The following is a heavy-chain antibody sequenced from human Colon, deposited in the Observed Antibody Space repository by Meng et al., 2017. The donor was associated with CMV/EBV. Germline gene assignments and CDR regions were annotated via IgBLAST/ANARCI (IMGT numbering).Heavy chain of an antibody. CDR3: ARNYDISPHSGMDV. D-gene: IGHD3-9*01. V-gene: IGHV5-51*01. Sequence: GGSLRLSCKGSGYNFINSWIGWVRQTPGNGLEWMGIIFPGDSDTRYSPSFQGQVTISVDKSISTAYLQWNSLKASDTAIYYCARNYDISPHSGMDVWGQGTTVTVSS. CDR1: GYNFINSW. J-gene: IGHJ6*02. CDR2: IFPGDSDT.